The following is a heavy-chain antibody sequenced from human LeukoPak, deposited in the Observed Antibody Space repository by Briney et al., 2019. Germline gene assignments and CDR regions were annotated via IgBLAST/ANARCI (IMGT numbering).Heavy chain of an antibody. V-gene: IGHV1-3*01. D-gene: IGHD4/OR15-4a*01. J-gene: IGHJ4*02. CDR1: GYTFTSYA. CDR2: INAGNGNT. CDR3: ARDEDYNPLVH. Sequence: ASVKVSCKASGYTFTSYAMHWVRQAPGQRLEWMGWINAGNGNTKYSQKFQGRVTITRDTSASTAYMELSSLRSDDTAVYYCARDEDYNPLVHWGQGTLVSVSS.